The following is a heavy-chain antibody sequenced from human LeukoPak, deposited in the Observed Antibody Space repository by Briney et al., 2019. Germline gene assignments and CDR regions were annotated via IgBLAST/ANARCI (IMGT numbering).Heavy chain of an antibody. V-gene: IGHV1-3*01. CDR2: INAGNGNT. J-gene: IGHJ5*02. CDR1: GYTFTTYA. D-gene: IGHD3-10*01. CDR3: ARGSSIYGSGTLGPNWFDP. Sequence: GASVKVSCKASGYTFTTYAMHWVRQAPGQRLEWMGWINAGNGNTKYSQKFQGRVTITRDTSASTAYMELSSLRAEDTAVYYCARGSSIYGSGTLGPNWFDPWGQGTLVTVSS.